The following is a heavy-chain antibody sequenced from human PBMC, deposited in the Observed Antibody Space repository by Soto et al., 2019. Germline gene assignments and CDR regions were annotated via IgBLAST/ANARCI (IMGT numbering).Heavy chain of an antibody. J-gene: IGHJ4*02. CDR2: IYYSGST. Sequence: PSETLSLTCTVSGGSISSGGYYWSWIRQHPGKGLEWIGYIYYSGSTYYNPSLKSRVTISVDTSKNQFSLKLSSVTAADTAVYYCARAIVATLGYYFDYWGQGTLVTVSS. D-gene: IGHD5-12*01. CDR1: GGSISSGGYY. V-gene: IGHV4-31*03. CDR3: ARAIVATLGYYFDY.